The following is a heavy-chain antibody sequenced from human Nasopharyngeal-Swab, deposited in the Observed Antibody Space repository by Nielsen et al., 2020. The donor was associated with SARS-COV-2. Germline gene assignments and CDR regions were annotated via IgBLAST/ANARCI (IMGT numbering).Heavy chain of an antibody. CDR2: ISSSSSYI. Sequence: GESLKISCAASGFTFSTYSMNWVRQAPGKGLEWVSSISSSSSYIYYADSLKGRFTISRDNAKNSLYLQMNSLRAEDTAVYYCAREGDIAVADYWGQGTLVTVSS. CDR3: AREGDIAVADY. V-gene: IGHV3-21*01. J-gene: IGHJ4*02. D-gene: IGHD6-19*01. CDR1: GFTFSTYS.